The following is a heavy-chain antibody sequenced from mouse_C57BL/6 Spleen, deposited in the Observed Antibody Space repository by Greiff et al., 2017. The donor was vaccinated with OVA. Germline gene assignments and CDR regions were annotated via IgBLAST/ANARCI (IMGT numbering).Heavy chain of an antibody. D-gene: IGHD2-3*01. Sequence: EVQLQQSGPELVKPGASVKISCKASGYSFTGYYMNWVKQSPEKSLEWIGEINPSTGGTTYNQKFKAKATLTVDKSSSTAYMQLKSLTSEDSAVYYCARPIYDGYYVGGGYAMDYWGQGTSVTVSS. CDR1: GYSFTGYY. V-gene: IGHV1-42*01. CDR2: INPSTGGT. CDR3: ARPIYDGYYVGGGYAMDY. J-gene: IGHJ4*01.